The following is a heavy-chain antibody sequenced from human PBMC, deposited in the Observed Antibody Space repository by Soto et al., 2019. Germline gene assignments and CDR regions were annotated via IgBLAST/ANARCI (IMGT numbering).Heavy chain of an antibody. V-gene: IGHV1-18*01. Sequence: ASVKASSKASGYAFTSNGISWVRQAPRQGLEWMGWISAYNGNTNYAQKLQGRVTMTTDTSTSTAYMELRSLRSDDTAVYYCARDGNYDILTGVGDFDYWGQGTLVTVSS. D-gene: IGHD3-9*01. CDR2: ISAYNGNT. CDR3: ARDGNYDILTGVGDFDY. CDR1: GYAFTSNG. J-gene: IGHJ4*02.